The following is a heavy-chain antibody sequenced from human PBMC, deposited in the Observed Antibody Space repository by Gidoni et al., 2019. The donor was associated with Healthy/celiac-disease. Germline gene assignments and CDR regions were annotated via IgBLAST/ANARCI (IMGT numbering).Heavy chain of an antibody. J-gene: IGHJ5*02. CDR3: ARDLRFLEWFPENWFDP. CDR1: GFTFSSYE. D-gene: IGHD3-3*01. Sequence: EVQLVESGGGLVQPGGSLRLSCAASGFTFSSYEMNWVRQAPGKGLEWVSYISSSGSTIYYADSVKGRFTISRDNAKNSLYLQMNSLRAEDTAVYYCARDLRFLEWFPENWFDPWGQGTLVTVSS. CDR2: ISSSGSTI. V-gene: IGHV3-48*03.